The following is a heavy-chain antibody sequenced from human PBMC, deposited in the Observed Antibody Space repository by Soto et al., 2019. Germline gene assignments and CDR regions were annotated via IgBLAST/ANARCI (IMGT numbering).Heavy chain of an antibody. Sequence: QVQLLQSGAEVKKPGSSVRVSCEASGGTFRTYAISWVRQAPGQGLEWMGEIIPIFGTVNYAQKFQGRVTTTADESTTTVYMALRSLRSEDTAVYYCAKGAVAGTPTSYYYYGMDVWGQGTTVTVSS. CDR2: IIPIFGTV. CDR1: GGTFRTYA. V-gene: IGHV1-69*12. CDR3: AKGAVAGTPTSYYYYGMDV. D-gene: IGHD6-19*01. J-gene: IGHJ6*02.